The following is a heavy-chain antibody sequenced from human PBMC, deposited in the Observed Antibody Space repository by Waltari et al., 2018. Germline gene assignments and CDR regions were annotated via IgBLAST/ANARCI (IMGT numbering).Heavy chain of an antibody. CDR2: INHSGST. V-gene: IGHV4-34*01. Sequence: QVQLQQWGAGLLKPSATLSLTCAVYGGSFSGYYWRWIRQPPGKGLEWIGEINHSGSTNYNPSLKSRVTISVDTSKNQFSLKLSSETAADTAVYYCARGRSRPPVSLVNAFDIWGQGTMVTVSS. CDR3: ARGRSRPPVSLVNAFDI. D-gene: IGHD2-21*01. CDR1: GGSFSGYY. J-gene: IGHJ3*02.